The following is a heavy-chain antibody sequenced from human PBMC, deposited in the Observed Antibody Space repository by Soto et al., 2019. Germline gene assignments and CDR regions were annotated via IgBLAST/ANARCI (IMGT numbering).Heavy chain of an antibody. CDR3: ARDRRGVTINYYYYGMDV. CDR1: GGSISSGGYY. Sequence: PSETLSLTCTVSGGSISSGGYYWSWIRQHPGKGLEWIGYIYYSGSTYYNPSLKSRVTISVDTSKNQFSLKLSSVTAADTAVYYCARDRRGVTINYYYYGMDVWGQGTTVTV. J-gene: IGHJ6*02. CDR2: IYYSGST. D-gene: IGHD3-10*01. V-gene: IGHV4-31*03.